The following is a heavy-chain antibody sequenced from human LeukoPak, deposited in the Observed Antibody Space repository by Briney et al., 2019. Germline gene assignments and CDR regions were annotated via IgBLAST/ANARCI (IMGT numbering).Heavy chain of an antibody. D-gene: IGHD3-22*01. CDR2: IYTSGST. CDR1: GGSISSYY. CDR3: ARRAYYDSSGYSPASGYFDL. J-gene: IGHJ2*01. V-gene: IGHV4-4*07. Sequence: PSETLSLTCTVSGGSISSYYWSWIRQPAGKGLEWIGRIYTSGSTNYNPSLKSRVTISVDKSKNQFSLRLRSVTAADTAIYYCARRAYYDSSGYSPASGYFDLWGRGTLVSVSS.